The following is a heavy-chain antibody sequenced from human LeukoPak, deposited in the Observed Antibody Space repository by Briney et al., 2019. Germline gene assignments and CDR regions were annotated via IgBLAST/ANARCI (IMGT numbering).Heavy chain of an antibody. Sequence: ASVKVSCKASGYTFTDYYMHWVRQAPGQGLEWMGWIKPNSGGTNYAQKFQGRVTMTRDTSISTAYMELSRLRSDDTAVYYCARVKDRISMVRGVLSPQNYYYYYMDVWGKGTTVTVSS. D-gene: IGHD3-10*01. CDR2: IKPNSGGT. V-gene: IGHV1-2*02. CDR3: ARVKDRISMVRGVLSPQNYYYYYMDV. J-gene: IGHJ6*03. CDR1: GYTFTDYY.